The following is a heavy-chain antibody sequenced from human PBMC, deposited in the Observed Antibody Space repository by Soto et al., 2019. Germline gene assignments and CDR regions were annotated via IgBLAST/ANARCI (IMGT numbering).Heavy chain of an antibody. D-gene: IGHD6-19*01. Sequence: VQLVESGGGVVQPGRSLRLSCAASGFTFSDYAMHWVRQAPRKGLEWVAVVSHDGRNTHYSDSVKARFTISRDSSKNTVSLEMTSLRAEDTAVYYCAKGGRQWLVTSDFNYWGQGALVTVSS. CDR2: VSHDGRNT. CDR1: GFTFSDYA. J-gene: IGHJ4*02. CDR3: AKGGRQWLVTSDFNY. V-gene: IGHV3-30*18.